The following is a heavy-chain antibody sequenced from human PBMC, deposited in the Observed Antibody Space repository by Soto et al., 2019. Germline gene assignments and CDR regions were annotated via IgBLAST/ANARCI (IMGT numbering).Heavy chain of an antibody. CDR3: ARSPVRMVATARPFDY. CDR1: GFTFSSYA. J-gene: IGHJ4*02. CDR2: ISYDGSNK. Sequence: GGSLRLSCAASGFTFSSYAMSWVRQAPGKGLEWVAVISYDGSNKYYADSVKGRFTISRDNSKNTLYLQMNSLRAEDTAVYYCARSPVRMVATARPFDYWGQGTLVTVSS. V-gene: IGHV3-30-3*01. D-gene: IGHD5-12*01.